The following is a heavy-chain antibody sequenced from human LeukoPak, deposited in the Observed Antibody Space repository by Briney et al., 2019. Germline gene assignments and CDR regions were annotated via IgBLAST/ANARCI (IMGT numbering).Heavy chain of an antibody. V-gene: IGHV3-30*14. J-gene: IGHJ4*02. CDR2: ISYDGSNK. CDR3: ARSDSSGHYYVDY. Sequence: GGSLRLSCAASGFTFSSYAMHWVRQAPGKGLEWVAVISYDGSNKYYADSVKGRFTISRDNSKNTLDLQMNSLRAEDTAVYYCARSDSSGHYYVDYWGQGTLVTVSS. CDR1: GFTFSSYA. D-gene: IGHD3-22*01.